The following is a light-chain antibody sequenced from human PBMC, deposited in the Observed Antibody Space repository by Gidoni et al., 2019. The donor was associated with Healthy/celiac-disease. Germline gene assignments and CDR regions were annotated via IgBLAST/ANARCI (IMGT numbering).Light chain of an antibody. V-gene: IGKV1-8*01. Sequence: LLLTQSPSSFSASTGDRVTIPCRASHGISSYLAWYQQKPGKAPKLLIYAACTLQSGVPSRLSGSGSGTDFTLTISCLQSEDFATYYCQQYYSYQLTFGGGTKVEIK. J-gene: IGKJ4*01. CDR2: AAC. CDR1: HGISSY. CDR3: QQYYSYQLT.